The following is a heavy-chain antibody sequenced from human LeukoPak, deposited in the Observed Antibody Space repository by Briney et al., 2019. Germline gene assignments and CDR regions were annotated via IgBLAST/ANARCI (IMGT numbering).Heavy chain of an antibody. Sequence: PSETLSLTCTVSGDSITSNSYYWGWIRQPPGKGLEWIGSIYYSGSTYYNPSLKSRVTISVDTSKNQFSLKLSSVTAADTAVYYCARRTIVLMVYAFRDWGQGTLVTVSS. D-gene: IGHD2-8*01. J-gene: IGHJ4*02. CDR3: ARRTIVLMVYAFRD. V-gene: IGHV4-39*01. CDR2: IYYSGST. CDR1: GDSITSNSYY.